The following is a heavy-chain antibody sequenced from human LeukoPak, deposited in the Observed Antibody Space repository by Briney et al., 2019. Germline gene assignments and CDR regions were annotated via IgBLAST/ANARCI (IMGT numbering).Heavy chain of an antibody. V-gene: IGHV4-59*01. J-gene: IGHJ5*02. CDR1: GGSISSYY. Sequence: SETLSLTCTVSGGSISSYYWSWIRQPPGKGLEWIGYIYYSGSTNYNPSLKSRVTISVDTSKNQFSLKLSSVAAADTAVYYCARSTYNWFDPWGQGTLVTVSS. CDR2: IYYSGST. CDR3: ARSTYNWFDP. D-gene: IGHD2-2*01.